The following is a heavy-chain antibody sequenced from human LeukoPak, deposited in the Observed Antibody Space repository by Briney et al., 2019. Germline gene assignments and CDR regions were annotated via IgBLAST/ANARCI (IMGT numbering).Heavy chain of an antibody. Sequence: GGSLRLSCAASGFTLSSYAMTWVRQAPGKGLAWVSSISKSDGSTYYADSVKGRFTISRDNSKNTVYLHMDSLRVEDTAIYYCARGALIPDFRGQGTLVTVSS. J-gene: IGHJ4*02. D-gene: IGHD2-21*01. CDR2: ISKSDGST. CDR1: GFTLSSYA. CDR3: ARGALIPDF. V-gene: IGHV3-23*01.